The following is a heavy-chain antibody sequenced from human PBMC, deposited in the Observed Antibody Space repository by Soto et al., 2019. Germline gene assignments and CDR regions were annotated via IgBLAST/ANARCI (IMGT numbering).Heavy chain of an antibody. V-gene: IGHV3-21*01. CDR2: ISSSSSFI. D-gene: IGHD5-18*01. CDR3: AKDRGYSTPSVFDS. J-gene: IGHJ4*02. Sequence: GGSLRLSCAASGFTFSTYSMNWVRQAPGRGLEWVSSISSSSSFIYYADSVKGRFTISRDNAKNSLFLQMSSLRAEDTGVYYCAKDRGYSTPSVFDSWGQGTLVIVSS. CDR1: GFTFSTYS.